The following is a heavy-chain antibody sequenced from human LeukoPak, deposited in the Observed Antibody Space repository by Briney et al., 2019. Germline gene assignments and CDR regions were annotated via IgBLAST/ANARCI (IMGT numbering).Heavy chain of an antibody. V-gene: IGHV4-4*07. D-gene: IGHD7-27*01. CDR3: ARRRKLGIAWCFDL. J-gene: IGHJ2*01. CDR2: IYISGNP. Sequence: SETLSLTCSVSDDSITNYYWSWIRQPAGKGLEWIGHIYISGNPNYNPSLKSRVTMSVDTSKNQFSLKLRSVSAAGTAVYYCARRRKLGIAWCFDLWGRGTLVTVSS. CDR1: DDSITNYY.